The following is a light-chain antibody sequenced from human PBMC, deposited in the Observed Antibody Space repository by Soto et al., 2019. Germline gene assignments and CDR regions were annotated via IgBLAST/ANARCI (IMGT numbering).Light chain of an antibody. V-gene: IGLV2-8*01. CDR3: SSYAGSNNLYVV. CDR1: SSDVGVYNY. Sequence: QSALTQPPSASGSPGQSVTISCTGTSSDVGVYNYVSWYQQHPGKAPKLIISEVNKRPSGVPDRFSGSKSGNTASLTVSGLQAEDEADYYCSSYAGSNNLYVVFGGGTKLTVL. J-gene: IGLJ2*01. CDR2: EVN.